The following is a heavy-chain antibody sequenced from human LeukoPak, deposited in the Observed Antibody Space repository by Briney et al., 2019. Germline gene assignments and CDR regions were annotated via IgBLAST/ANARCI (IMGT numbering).Heavy chain of an antibody. CDR1: GFTFSSYG. J-gene: IGHJ6*02. V-gene: IGHV3-30*18. CDR3: AKDRGGDYPFNGMDA. CDR2: ISYDGSNK. D-gene: IGHD4-17*01. Sequence: GRSLRLSCAASGFTFSSYGMHWVRQAPGKGLEWVAVISYDGSNKYYAGSVKGRFTISRDDSKNTLYLQMNSLRAEDTAVYYCAKDRGGDYPFNGMDAWGQGTTVTVSS.